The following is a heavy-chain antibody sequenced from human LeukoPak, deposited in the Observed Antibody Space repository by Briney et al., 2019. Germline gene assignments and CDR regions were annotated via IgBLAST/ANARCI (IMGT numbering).Heavy chain of an antibody. V-gene: IGHV3-23*01. CDR2: ISGSGGST. D-gene: IGHD2-8*01. CDR1: GFTLRSHA. Sequence: GGSLRLSCAASGFTLRSHAMSWVRQAPGKGLEWVSGISGSGGSTYYVDSAKGRFTISRDNSKNTLYLQMNSLRAEDTAVYYCARGVLMVYAAAFDYWGQGTLVTVSS. J-gene: IGHJ4*02. CDR3: ARGVLMVYAAAFDY.